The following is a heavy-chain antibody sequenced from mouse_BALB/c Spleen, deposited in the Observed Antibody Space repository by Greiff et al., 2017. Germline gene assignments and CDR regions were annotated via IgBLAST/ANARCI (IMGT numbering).Heavy chain of an antibody. Sequence: EVKLVESGPSLVKPSQTLSLTCSVTGDSITSGYWNWIRKFPGNKLEYMGYISYSGSTYYNPSLKSRISITRDTSKNQYYLQLNSVTTEDTATYYCARRVITTGYFDVWGAGTTVTVSS. J-gene: IGHJ1*01. V-gene: IGHV3-8*02. CDR3: ARRVITTGYFDV. CDR1: GDSITSGY. CDR2: ISYSGST. D-gene: IGHD1-2*01.